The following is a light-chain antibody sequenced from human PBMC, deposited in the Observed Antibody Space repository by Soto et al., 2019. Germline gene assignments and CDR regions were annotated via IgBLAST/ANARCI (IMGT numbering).Light chain of an antibody. V-gene: IGKV3D-15*01. CDR1: QSVGTY. J-gene: IGKJ4*01. CDR3: QHYNNWIAS. CDR2: GGS. Sequence: ELVFTQYPATLSLSPGERFTLSCMASQSVGTYLAWYQQKPGQPPRLLIYGGSSRATGIPVRFSGSGSETDFTLTISSLQSEDFAVYYCQHYNNWIASFGGGTQVEIK.